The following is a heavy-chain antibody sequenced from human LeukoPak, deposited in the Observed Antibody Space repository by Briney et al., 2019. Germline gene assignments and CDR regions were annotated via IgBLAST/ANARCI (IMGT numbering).Heavy chain of an antibody. V-gene: IGHV4-34*01. J-gene: IGHJ6*03. D-gene: IGHD6-6*01. CDR2: INHSGST. CDR3: ARCSSSWPDYYYYYMDV. CDR1: GGSFSGYY. Sequence: SETLSLTCAVYGGSFSGYYWSWIRQPPGKGLEWIGEINHSGSTNYNPSLKSRVTISVDTSKNQFSLKLSSVTAADTAVYYCARCSSSWPDYYYYYMDVWGKGTTVTVPS.